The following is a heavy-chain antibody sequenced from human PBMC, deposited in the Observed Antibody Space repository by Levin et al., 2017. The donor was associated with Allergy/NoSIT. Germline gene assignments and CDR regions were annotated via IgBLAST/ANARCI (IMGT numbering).Heavy chain of an antibody. CDR3: ARDRDVRGYNLNWFDP. V-gene: IGHV3-74*01. Sequence: GESLKISCAASGFTFSSYWMHWVRQAPGKGLVWVSRINSDGSSTSYADSVKGRFTISRDNAKNTLYLQMNSLRAEDTAVYYCARDRDVRGYNLNWFDPWGQGTLVTVSS. CDR2: INSDGSST. D-gene: IGHD5-12*01. J-gene: IGHJ5*02. CDR1: GFTFSSYW.